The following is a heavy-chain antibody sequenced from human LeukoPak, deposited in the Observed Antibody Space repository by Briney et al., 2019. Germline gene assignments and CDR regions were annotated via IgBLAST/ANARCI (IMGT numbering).Heavy chain of an antibody. CDR1: GYTFTGYY. V-gene: IGHV1-2*02. J-gene: IGHJ6*03. CDR3: ARGVAGVYFYYYMDV. Sequence: ASVKVSCKASGYTFTGYYMHWVRQAPGQGLEWMGWINPNNGDTHYAQKFQGRVTMTRDTSISTAYMKLSRLRSDDTAVYYCARGVAGVYFYYYMDVWGEGTTVTVSS. D-gene: IGHD1-14*01. CDR2: INPNNGDT.